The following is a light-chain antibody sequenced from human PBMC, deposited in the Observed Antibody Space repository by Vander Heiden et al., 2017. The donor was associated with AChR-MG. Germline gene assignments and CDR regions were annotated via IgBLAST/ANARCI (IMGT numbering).Light chain of an antibody. CDR3: SSYIGRHYPLV. Sequence: QSALTQPASVSGSPGQSITISCTGTSSDIGTYNYVSWYQQHPGKAPKLMVYDVNKRPSGVSNRFSGSKSGNTASLTISGLQAEDEADYHCSSYIGRHYPLVFGGGTKLTVL. V-gene: IGLV2-14*03. J-gene: IGLJ2*01. CDR2: DVN. CDR1: SSDIGTYNY.